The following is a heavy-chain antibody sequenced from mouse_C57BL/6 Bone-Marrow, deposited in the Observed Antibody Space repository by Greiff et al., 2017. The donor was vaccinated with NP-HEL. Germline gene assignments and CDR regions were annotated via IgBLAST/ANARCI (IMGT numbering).Heavy chain of an antibody. Sequence: VMLVESGPGLVAPSQSLSITCTVSGFSLTSYGVDWVRQSPGKGLEWLGVIWGVGSTNYNSALKSRLSISKDNSKSQVFLKMNSLQTDDTAMYYCASVITTVVAEGYYAMDYWGQGTSVTVSS. J-gene: IGHJ4*01. V-gene: IGHV2-6*01. D-gene: IGHD1-1*01. CDR1: GFSLTSYG. CDR2: IWGVGST. CDR3: ASVITTVVAEGYYAMDY.